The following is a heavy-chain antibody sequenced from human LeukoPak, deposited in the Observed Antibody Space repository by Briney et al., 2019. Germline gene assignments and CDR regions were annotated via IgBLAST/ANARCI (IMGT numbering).Heavy chain of an antibody. V-gene: IGHV3-11*04. Sequence: GGSLRLSCAASGFTFSDYYMSWVRQAPGKGLEWISYISYSSGTIYYADSVKGRFTISRDNAKNSLYLQMNSLRAEDTAVYYCARVDCSGGSCADFDYWGQGTLVTVSS. CDR2: ISYSSGTI. CDR1: GFTFSDYY. D-gene: IGHD2-15*01. CDR3: ARVDCSGGSCADFDY. J-gene: IGHJ4*02.